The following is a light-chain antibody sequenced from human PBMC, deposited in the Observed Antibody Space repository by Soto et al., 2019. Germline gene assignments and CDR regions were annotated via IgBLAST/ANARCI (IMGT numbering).Light chain of an antibody. J-gene: IGLJ1*01. CDR2: EVS. Sequence: QSALTQPASVSGSPGQSITISCTGSTSDVGAYNYVSWYKHHPGQAPQLMIYEVSNRPSGVSNRFSGSKSGNTASLTISGLQADDESDYYCSSKTSSSSPFVFGTGTKVTVL. CDR1: TSDVGAYNY. CDR3: SSKTSSSSPFV. V-gene: IGLV2-14*01.